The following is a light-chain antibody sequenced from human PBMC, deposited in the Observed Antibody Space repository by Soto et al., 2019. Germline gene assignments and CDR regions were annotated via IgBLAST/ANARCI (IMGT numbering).Light chain of an antibody. J-gene: IGKJ1*01. CDR1: QSVLYSSNNKNY. Sequence: DIVMTQSPDSLAVSLGERATINCKSSQSVLYSSNNKNYLAWYQQKPGQSPNLLIYWASTRQSGVPDRFSGSGSGTDFTLTISSLQAEDVAVYYCQQYFTNPPTFGQGTKVEIK. CDR3: QQYFTNPPT. CDR2: WAS. V-gene: IGKV4-1*01.